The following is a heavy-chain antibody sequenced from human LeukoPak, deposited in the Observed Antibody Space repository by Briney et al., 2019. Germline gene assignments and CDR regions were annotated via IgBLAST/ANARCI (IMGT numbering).Heavy chain of an antibody. CDR3: ARGFYSDSSGYYLGPTDY. D-gene: IGHD3-22*01. J-gene: IGHJ4*02. CDR2: IIPIFGTA. Sequence: SVKVSCKASGGTFSSYAISWVRQAPGQGLEWMGGIIPIFGTANYAQKFQGRVTITTDESTSTAYMELSSLRSEDTAVYYCARGFYSDSSGYYLGPTDYWGQGTLVTVSS. V-gene: IGHV1-69*05. CDR1: GGTFSSYA.